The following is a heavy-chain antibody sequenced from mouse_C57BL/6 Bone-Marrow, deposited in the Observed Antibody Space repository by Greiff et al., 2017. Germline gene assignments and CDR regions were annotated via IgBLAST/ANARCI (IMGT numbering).Heavy chain of an antibody. V-gene: IGHV6-3*01. CDR1: GFTFSNYW. CDR3: TGDGSSAWFAY. J-gene: IGHJ3*01. D-gene: IGHD1-1*01. Sequence: EVQLVEPGGGLVQPGGSMKLSCVASGFTFSNYWMNWVRQSPEKGLEWVAQIRLKSDNYATHYAESVKGRFTISRDDSKSSVYLQMNNLRAEDTGIYYCTGDGSSAWFAYWGQGTLVTVSA. CDR2: IRLKSDNYAT.